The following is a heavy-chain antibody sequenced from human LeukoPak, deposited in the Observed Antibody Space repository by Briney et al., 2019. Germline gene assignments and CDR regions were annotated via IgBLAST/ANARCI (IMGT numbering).Heavy chain of an antibody. CDR3: AREGGSYRIDY. J-gene: IGHJ4*02. V-gene: IGHV4-59*01. CDR1: GGSISSYY. CDR2: IYYSGST. Sequence: PSETLSLTCTVSGGSISSYYWSWIRQPPGKGLEWIGYIYYSGSTNYNPSLKSRVTISVDTSKNQFSLKLSSVTAADTAVYYRAREGGSYRIDYWGQGTLVTVSS. D-gene: IGHD3-16*02.